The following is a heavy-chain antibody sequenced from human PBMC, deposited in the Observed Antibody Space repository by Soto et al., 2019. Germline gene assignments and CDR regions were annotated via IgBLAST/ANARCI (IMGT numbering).Heavy chain of an antibody. Sequence: PSETLSLTCTVSGVSITSGGYYWNWIRQPPGKGLEWIGNIDYSGNTYYNPSLKSRVTISLDTSKTQFSLKLSSVTAADTAVYYCASFGVASMTWFDPWGQGTLVTVSS. D-gene: IGHD3-3*01. CDR1: GVSITSGGYY. CDR3: ASFGVASMTWFDP. V-gene: IGHV4-30-4*01. J-gene: IGHJ5*02. CDR2: IDYSGNT.